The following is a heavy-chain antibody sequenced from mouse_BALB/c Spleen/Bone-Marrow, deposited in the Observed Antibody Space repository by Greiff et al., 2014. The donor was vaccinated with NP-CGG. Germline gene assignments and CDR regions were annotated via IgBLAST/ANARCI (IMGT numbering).Heavy chain of an antibody. CDR2: IWAGGST. J-gene: IGHJ4*01. Sequence: QVQLKQSGPGLVAPSQSLSITCTVSGFSLTSYGVHWVRQPPGKGLEWLGVIWAGGSTSYNSALTSRLSINQDNSKSQVFLKLNSLQTDDTATYYCAREGRGYYGSSGAAMDYWGQGTSVTVSS. V-gene: IGHV2-9*02. D-gene: IGHD1-1*01. CDR3: AREGRGYYGSSGAAMDY. CDR1: GFSLTSYG.